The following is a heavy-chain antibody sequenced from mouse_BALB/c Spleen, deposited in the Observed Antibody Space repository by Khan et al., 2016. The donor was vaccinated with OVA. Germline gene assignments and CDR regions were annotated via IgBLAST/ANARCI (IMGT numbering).Heavy chain of an antibody. CDR2: INTYTGEP. CDR3: ARSQGNYLFAY. J-gene: IGHJ3*01. V-gene: IGHV9-3-1*01. CDR1: EYTLTDYG. Sequence: QIQLVQSGPELKKPGVTVKISCKASEYTLTDYGMNWVKQAPGKGLKWMGWINTYTGEPTFADDFKERFAFSLETSASTASLEIINLKNEDTATYFCARSQGNYLFAYWGQGTLVAVSA. D-gene: IGHD2-1*01.